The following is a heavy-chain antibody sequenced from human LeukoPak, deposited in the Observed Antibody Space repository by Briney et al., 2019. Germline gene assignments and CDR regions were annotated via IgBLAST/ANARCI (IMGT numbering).Heavy chain of an antibody. CDR2: MNPNSGNT. V-gene: IGHV1-8*02. CDR1: GGTFSSYA. J-gene: IGHJ5*02. CDR3: ARAHYGSGSNNWFDP. Sequence: ASVKVSCKASGGTFSSYAISWVRQAPGQGLEWMGWMNPNSGNTGYAQKFQGRVTMTRNASISTAYMELSSLRSEDTAVYYCARAHYGSGSNNWFDPWGQGTLVTVSS. D-gene: IGHD3-10*01.